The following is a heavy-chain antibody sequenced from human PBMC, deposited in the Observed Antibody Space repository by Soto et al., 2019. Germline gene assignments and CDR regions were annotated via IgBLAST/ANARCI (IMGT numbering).Heavy chain of an antibody. D-gene: IGHD2-2*02. Sequence: QVQLVQSGAEVKKPGASVKVSCKASGYSFSTYDINWVRQAPGQGLEWMGWVNPKSGNTDYAQRFRGRVTMTSNTSISTAYMELSALLPAGLAVYYCARPFCDSTSCYTDWFDPWGQGTLVTVSS. CDR1: GYSFSTYD. V-gene: IGHV1-8*01. CDR2: VNPKSGNT. CDR3: ARPFCDSTSCYTDWFDP. J-gene: IGHJ5*02.